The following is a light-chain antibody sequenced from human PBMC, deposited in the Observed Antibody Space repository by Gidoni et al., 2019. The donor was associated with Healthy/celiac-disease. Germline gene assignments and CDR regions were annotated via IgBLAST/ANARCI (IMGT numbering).Light chain of an antibody. Sequence: QSVLTHPPSVSGTPGQRVTISCSGSSSNIGSNTVNWYQQLPGTAPKRLIYSNTQRPSGVPDRFSGSKSGTSASLAISGLQSEDEADYYCAAWDDSLNGWVFGGGTKLTVL. CDR2: SNT. CDR1: SSNIGSNT. J-gene: IGLJ3*02. CDR3: AAWDDSLNGWV. V-gene: IGLV1-44*01.